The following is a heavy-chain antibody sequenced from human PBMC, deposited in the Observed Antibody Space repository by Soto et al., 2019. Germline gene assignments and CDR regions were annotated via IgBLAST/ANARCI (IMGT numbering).Heavy chain of an antibody. CDR1: GFTFSGYS. V-gene: IGHV3-48*01. D-gene: IGHD5-12*01. CDR3: AREDILGARSFDY. Sequence: HPGGSLRLSCATSGFTFSGYSMNWVRQAPGKGLEWLSYISSRSKTIYYADSVRGRFTASRDNAENSLSLLMNSLRAEDTAVYYCAREDILGARSFDYWGQGTVVTVSS. CDR2: ISSRSKTI. J-gene: IGHJ4*02.